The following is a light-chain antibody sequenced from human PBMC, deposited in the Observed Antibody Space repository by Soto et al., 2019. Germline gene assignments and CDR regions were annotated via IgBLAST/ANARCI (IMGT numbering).Light chain of an antibody. CDR2: GAS. CDR3: QQYGTSPWT. V-gene: IGKV3-20*01. J-gene: IGKJ1*01. CDR1: ETVNSNY. Sequence: DIVLTQSPGTLSLSPGERATLSCRASETVNSNYLAWYQQKRGQAPRLLIYGASRRATGIPDRFSGSGSGTDFTLTITRLEPEDFAVYYCQQYGTSPWTFGQGTKVDIK.